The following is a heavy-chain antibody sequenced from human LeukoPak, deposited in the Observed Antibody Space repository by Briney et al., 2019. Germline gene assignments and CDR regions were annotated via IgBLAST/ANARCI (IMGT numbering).Heavy chain of an antibody. CDR3: ARGGVNPGWLPSHYSYSGMDV. V-gene: IGHV3-7*05. Sequence: GGSLRLSCAASAFRSGIYWITWVRPAPGEGREWVANINQVGSERFYVSAVKGRFTISRDRAKESVYLQMNSPTAEDTAVYYCARGGVNPGWLPSHYSYSGMDVWGQGTTVTVSS. D-gene: IGHD6-19*01. CDR2: INQVGSER. J-gene: IGHJ6*02. CDR1: AFRSGIYW.